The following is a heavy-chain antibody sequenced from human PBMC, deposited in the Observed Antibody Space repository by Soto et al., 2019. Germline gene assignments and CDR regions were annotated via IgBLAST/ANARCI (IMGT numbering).Heavy chain of an antibody. V-gene: IGHV1-18*01. CDR1: GYTFTRYG. CDR2: ISAYNGNT. Sequence: ASVKVSCKASGYTFTRYGISWVRQAPGQGLEWMGWISAYNGNTNYAQKLQGRVTMTTDTSTSTAYMELRSLRSDDTAVYYCAKHYYDSSGYTYFDYWGQGTLVTVSS. CDR3: AKHYYDSSGYTYFDY. J-gene: IGHJ4*02. D-gene: IGHD3-22*01.